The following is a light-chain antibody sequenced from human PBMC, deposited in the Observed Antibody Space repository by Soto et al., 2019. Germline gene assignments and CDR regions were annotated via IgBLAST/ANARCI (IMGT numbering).Light chain of an antibody. Sequence: EIVMTQSPGTLSVSPGERATLSCRASQNVSRNFAWYRQKPGQAPTLLIYGVSTRATGIPARFSGSGSGTEFPLTISRLPSEFFAFYYCQYYNNWPYTFGQGTRVEIK. CDR2: GVS. CDR1: QNVSRN. V-gene: IGKV3-15*01. J-gene: IGKJ2*01. CDR3: QYYNNWPYT.